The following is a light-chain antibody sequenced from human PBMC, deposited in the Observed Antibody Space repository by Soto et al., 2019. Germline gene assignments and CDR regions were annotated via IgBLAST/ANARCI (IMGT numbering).Light chain of an antibody. J-gene: IGKJ5*01. CDR1: QSVSTY. CDR3: QQYGSSPWIT. V-gene: IGKV3-20*01. Sequence: EIVLTQSPATLSLSPGERATLSCRASQSVSTYLAWYQQKPGQAPRLLIYGASTRAAAIPARFSGSGSGTEFTLTISRLEPEDFAVYYCQQYGSSPWITFGQGTRLEIK. CDR2: GAS.